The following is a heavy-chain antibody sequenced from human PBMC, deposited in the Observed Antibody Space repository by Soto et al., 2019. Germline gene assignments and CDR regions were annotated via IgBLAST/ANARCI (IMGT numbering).Heavy chain of an antibody. J-gene: IGHJ5*02. Sequence: QVQLQQWGAGLLKPSETLSLTCAVYGGSFSGYYWSWIRQPPGKGLEWIGEINHSGSTNYNPSLKSRVTIAVDPSKNQFSLKLSSVTAADTAVYYCARDQTYSSSPFDPWGQGTLVTVSS. V-gene: IGHV4-34*01. CDR1: GGSFSGYY. D-gene: IGHD6-13*01. CDR3: ARDQTYSSSPFDP. CDR2: INHSGST.